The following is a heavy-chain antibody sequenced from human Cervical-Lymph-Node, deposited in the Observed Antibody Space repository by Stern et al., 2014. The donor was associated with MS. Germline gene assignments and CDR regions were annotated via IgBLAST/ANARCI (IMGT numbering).Heavy chain of an antibody. CDR3: AREISVGD. J-gene: IGHJ4*02. CDR1: GFTFSSYG. CDR2: IWTDGNNK. Sequence: VQLVESGGGVVQPGRSPRLSCAASGFTFSSYGMHWVRQAPGKGLEWVAVIWTDGNNKYYVDSVEGRLTLSRDNSKNKVYPEMNSLRAEDTAVYNCAREISVGDWGQGTLVTVSS. D-gene: IGHD3-10*01. V-gene: IGHV3-33*08.